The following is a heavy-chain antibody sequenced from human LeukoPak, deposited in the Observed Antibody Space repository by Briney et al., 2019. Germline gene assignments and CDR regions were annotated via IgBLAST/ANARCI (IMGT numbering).Heavy chain of an antibody. CDR2: IYYSGTT. V-gene: IGHV4-59*01. Sequence: PSETLSLTCAVYGGSFSGYYWSWIRQPPGKGLEWIGYIYYSGTTNYNPSLKSRVTISVDTSKNQFSLKLSSVTAADTAVYYCARGVYIAAAQYAYWGQGTLVTVSS. D-gene: IGHD6-13*01. CDR1: GGSFSGYY. J-gene: IGHJ4*02. CDR3: ARGVYIAAAQYAY.